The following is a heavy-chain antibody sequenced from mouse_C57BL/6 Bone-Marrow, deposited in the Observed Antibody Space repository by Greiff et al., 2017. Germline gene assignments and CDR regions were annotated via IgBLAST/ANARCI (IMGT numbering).Heavy chain of an antibody. CDR3: ALYYYGSSYFDY. V-gene: IGHV1-19*01. CDR2: INPYNGGT. Sequence: EVKLQQSGPVLVKPGASVKMSCKASGYTFTDYYMNWVKQSHGKSLEWIGVINPYNGGTSYNQKFKGKATLTVAKSSSTAYMELNSLTSEDSAVYYCALYYYGSSYFDYWGQGTTLTVSS. D-gene: IGHD1-1*01. CDR1: GYTFTDYY. J-gene: IGHJ2*01.